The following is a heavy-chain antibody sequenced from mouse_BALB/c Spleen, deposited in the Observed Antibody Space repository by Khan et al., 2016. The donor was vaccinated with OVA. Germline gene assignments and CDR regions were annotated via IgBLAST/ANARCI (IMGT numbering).Heavy chain of an antibody. Sequence: EVKLLESGGGLVQPGGSLKLSCAASDFDFSRYWMSWVRQAPGIGLEWIGEINPDSSTINFTPSLKDKFIISRDNAKNTLYLQMSKVRSEDTALSYCARPGGYGAWLAYWGHGTLVTVS. D-gene: IGHD1-1*01. CDR3: ARPGGYGAWLAY. V-gene: IGHV4-1*02. J-gene: IGHJ3*01. CDR1: DFDFSRYW. CDR2: INPDSSTI.